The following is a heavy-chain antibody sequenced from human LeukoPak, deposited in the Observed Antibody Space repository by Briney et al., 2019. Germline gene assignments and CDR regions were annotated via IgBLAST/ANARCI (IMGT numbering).Heavy chain of an antibody. J-gene: IGHJ3*02. CDR2: INGDGGGT. CDR3: ARHKALQRRGSGWLHDSFDI. CDR1: GYTFTGYY. D-gene: IGHD6-19*01. V-gene: IGHV1-2*02. Sequence: GSVKVSCKASGYTFTGYYVHWVRQAPGKGLEWMGWINGDGGGTKYAQKFKGRVTITRDTSISTAYMELSSLRSDDTAVYYCARHKALQRRGSGWLHDSFDIWGQGTMVTVSS.